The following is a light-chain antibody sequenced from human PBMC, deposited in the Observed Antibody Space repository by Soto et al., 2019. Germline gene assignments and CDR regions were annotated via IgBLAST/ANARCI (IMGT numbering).Light chain of an antibody. CDR2: GAS. CDR3: QQYGRSPRT. CDR1: QSVSSSY. J-gene: IGKJ1*01. V-gene: IGKV3-20*01. Sequence: EIVWTQSPGTLSLSPGERATLSCRASQSVSSSYLAWYQQKPGQAPRLLIYGASSRATGIPDRFSGSGSGTDFTLTISRLEPEDFAVYYCQQYGRSPRTFGQGTKVEIK.